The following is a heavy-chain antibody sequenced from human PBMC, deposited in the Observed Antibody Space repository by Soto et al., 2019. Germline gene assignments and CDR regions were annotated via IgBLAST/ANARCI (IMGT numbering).Heavy chain of an antibody. CDR1: GFSLSTSGIC. CDR3: ARSWYYDFWSVPTYGMDV. D-gene: IGHD3-3*01. V-gene: IGHV2-70*11. CDR2: IDWDDDK. Sequence: KSGPTLVNPTQTLTLTCTFSGFSLSTSGICVSWIRQPLGNALEWLARIDWDDDKYYSTSLKTRLTISKDTSKNQVVLTMTNMDPVDTATYYCARSWYYDFWSVPTYGMDVWGQGTTVTASS. J-gene: IGHJ6*02.